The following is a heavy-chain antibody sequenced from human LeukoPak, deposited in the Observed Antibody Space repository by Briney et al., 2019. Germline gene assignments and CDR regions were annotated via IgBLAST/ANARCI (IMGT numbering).Heavy chain of an antibody. Sequence: GGSLRLSCAASGFTFDNYAMHWVRQVPGKGLEWVSTISWNSSNIGYADSVKGRFTISRDNAKNSLYLQMNSLRAEDMALYYCAKAGTYYYDSSGNRLDDAFDIWGQGTMVTVSS. CDR1: GFTFDNYA. V-gene: IGHV3-9*03. CDR2: ISWNSSNI. D-gene: IGHD3-22*01. J-gene: IGHJ3*02. CDR3: AKAGTYYYDSSGNRLDDAFDI.